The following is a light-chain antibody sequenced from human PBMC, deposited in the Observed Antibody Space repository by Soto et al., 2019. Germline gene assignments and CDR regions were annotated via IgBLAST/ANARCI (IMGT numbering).Light chain of an antibody. V-gene: IGKV1-39*01. J-gene: IGKJ5*01. CDR1: QSISRY. CDR3: QQTYSTIT. Sequence: DIQLTQSPSSLSASVGDRVTITCRASQSISRYLSWYQLKPGKAPKLLIFAESSLQSGVPSRFSGSGSGTDFTLTISSLQPEDFATYYCQQTYSTITFGQGTRLEIK. CDR2: AES.